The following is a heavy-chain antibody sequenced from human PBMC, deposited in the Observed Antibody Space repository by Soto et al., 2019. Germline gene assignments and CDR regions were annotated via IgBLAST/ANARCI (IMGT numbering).Heavy chain of an antibody. J-gene: IGHJ4*02. CDR1: GFNFKKFA. CDR2: MSCCGGST. D-gene: IGHD6-19*01. Sequence: EVHLLESGGGVVQPGGSLRLSCVASGFNFKKFAMSWVRQAPGEGLEWVSGMSCCGGSTSYADSVKGRFSIARDDSTNTLSLQMNNLRVEDTAQYYCAKADGEQWLLPHLDKWGQGTLVTVS. CDR3: AKADGEQWLLPHLDK. V-gene: IGHV3-23*01.